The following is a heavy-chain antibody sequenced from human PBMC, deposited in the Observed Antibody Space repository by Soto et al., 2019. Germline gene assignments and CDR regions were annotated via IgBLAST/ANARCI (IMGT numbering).Heavy chain of an antibody. J-gene: IGHJ4*02. D-gene: IGHD2-2*01. CDR3: ASIHAHYFDN. V-gene: IGHV4-30-4*01. CDR2: IYYSGNT. CDR1: GGSISSGDDY. Sequence: LSLTCTVSGGSISSGDDYWSWIRQPPGKGLEWLGFIYYSGNTYYNPSLKSRLTISIDTSKNQFSLSLNSVTAAHTAVYYCASIHAHYFDNWGQGTLVTV.